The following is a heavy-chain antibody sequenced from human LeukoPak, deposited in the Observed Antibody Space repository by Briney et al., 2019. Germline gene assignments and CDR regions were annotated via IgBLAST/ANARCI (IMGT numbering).Heavy chain of an antibody. Sequence: GRSLRLSCAASGFTFDDYAMHWVRQAPGKGLEWVSGISWNSGSIGYADSVKGRFTISRDNAKNSLYLQMNSLRAKDMALYYCAKDKQWELNGGAVFDYWGQGTLVTVSS. CDR1: GFTFDDYA. CDR3: AKDKQWELNGGAVFDY. D-gene: IGHD1-26*01. V-gene: IGHV3-9*03. J-gene: IGHJ4*02. CDR2: ISWNSGSI.